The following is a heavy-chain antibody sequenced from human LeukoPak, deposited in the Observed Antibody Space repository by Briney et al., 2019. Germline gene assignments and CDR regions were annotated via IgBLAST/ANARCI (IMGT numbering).Heavy chain of an antibody. V-gene: IGHV1-8*03. D-gene: IGHD1-26*01. CDR2: MNPNSGNT. J-gene: IGHJ4*02. CDR1: GYTFTRYD. CDR3: TAVVGGTPY. Sequence: GASVKVSCKASGYTFTRYDINWVRQATGQGLEWMGWMNPNSGNTGYAQKFQGRVTLTRNTSISTAYMELSSLRSDDTAVYHCTAVVGGTPYWGQGTLVTVSS.